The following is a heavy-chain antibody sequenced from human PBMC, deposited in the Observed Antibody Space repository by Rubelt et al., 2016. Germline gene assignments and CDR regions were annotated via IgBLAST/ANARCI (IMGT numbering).Heavy chain of an antibody. CDR2: GGT. J-gene: IGHJ5*02. Sequence: GGTNYNPSLKSRVTISVDTSKNQFSLKLSSVTAADTAVYYCAGVLLQYSSSWPFDPCGQETLVTVSS. CDR3: AGVLLQYSSSWPFDP. V-gene: IGHV4-59*01. D-gene: IGHD6-13*01.